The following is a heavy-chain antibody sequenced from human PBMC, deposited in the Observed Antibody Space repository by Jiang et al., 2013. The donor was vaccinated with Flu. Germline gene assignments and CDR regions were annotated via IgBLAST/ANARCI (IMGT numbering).Heavy chain of an antibody. CDR3: ARGIEPPATVTTTGFDMFRVVHYFDS. J-gene: IGHJ4*01. CDR1: GGTFSSHV. D-gene: IGHD4-17*01. CDR2: ILPIFDTA. V-gene: IGHV1-69*06. Sequence: GAEVKKPGSSVKVSCKASGGTFSSHVIGWVRQAPGQGLEWMGGILPIFDTANYAQKFEGRVTITADKSTSTAYMELTSLRSEDTAVYYCARGIEPPATVTTTGFDMFRVVHYFDSWAEEPWSPSPQ.